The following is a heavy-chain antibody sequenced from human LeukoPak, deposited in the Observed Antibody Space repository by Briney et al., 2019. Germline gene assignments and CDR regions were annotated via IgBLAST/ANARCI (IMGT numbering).Heavy chain of an antibody. V-gene: IGHV4-31*03. Sequence: PSETLSLTCTVSGGSISSGGYYWSWIRQHPGKGLEWIGYIYYSGSTYYNPSLKSRVTISVDTSKNQFSLKLSSVTAADTAVYYCARLYGSSLWKYGMDVWGQGTTVTVSS. D-gene: IGHD6-13*01. CDR2: IYYSGST. CDR1: GGSISSGGYY. J-gene: IGHJ6*02. CDR3: ARLYGSSLWKYGMDV.